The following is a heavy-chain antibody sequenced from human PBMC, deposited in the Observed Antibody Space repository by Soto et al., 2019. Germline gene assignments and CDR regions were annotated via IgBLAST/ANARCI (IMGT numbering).Heavy chain of an antibody. J-gene: IGHJ3*02. V-gene: IGHV5-10-1*01. Sequence: ELLKVCFKGSGYSFPNYWISWVRQMPGKGLEWMGRIDPSDSYNNYSPSFQGHVTISADKSISTAYLQWSSLKASDTAMYYCARIWATVFVDAFDIWGQGTMVTVSS. CDR1: GYSFPNYW. D-gene: IGHD4-17*01. CDR2: IDPSDSYN. CDR3: ARIWATVFVDAFDI.